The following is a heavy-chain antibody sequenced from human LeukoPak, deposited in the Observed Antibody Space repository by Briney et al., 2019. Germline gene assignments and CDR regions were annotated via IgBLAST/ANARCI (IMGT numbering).Heavy chain of an antibody. CDR2: ISGSGDRT. CDR1: GFTFSTYA. Sequence: GGSLRLSCAASGFTFSTYAVSWVRQAPGKGLEWVSAISGSGDRTYYADSVKGRFTVSRDNSKNTLYLQMNSLRAEDTAVYYCAKGRGGFDWSLDYWGQGTLVTVSS. CDR3: AKGRGGFDWSLDY. V-gene: IGHV3-23*01. D-gene: IGHD3-9*01. J-gene: IGHJ4*02.